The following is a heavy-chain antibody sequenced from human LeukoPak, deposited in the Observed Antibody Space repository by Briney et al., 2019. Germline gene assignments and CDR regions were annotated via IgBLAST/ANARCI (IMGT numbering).Heavy chain of an antibody. J-gene: IGHJ4*02. CDR3: ARLDRSSYSGSYSTFDY. CDR1: GFTVSSNY. D-gene: IGHD1-26*01. CDR2: IYSGGST. Sequence: PGGSLRVSCAAPGFTVSSNYMSWGRQAPGEGLEWGSVIYSGGSTYYADSVKGRFTISRDNSKNTLYLQMNSLRAEDTAVYYCARLDRSSYSGSYSTFDYWGQGTLVTVSS. V-gene: IGHV3-53*01.